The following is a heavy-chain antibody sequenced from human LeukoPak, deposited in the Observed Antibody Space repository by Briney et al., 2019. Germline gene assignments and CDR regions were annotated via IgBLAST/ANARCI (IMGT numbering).Heavy chain of an antibody. CDR1: GFTFSDYW. D-gene: IGHD3-10*01. Sequence: GGSLRLSCAASGFTFSDYWMHWVRQAPGKGLVWVSHINTDGSSRTYADSVKGRFTISRDTAKNTLYLQMNSLRADDTAVYYCVRDYNYGSGSLYSYYDYWGQGALVTVTS. CDR2: INTDGSSR. CDR3: VRDYNYGSGSLYSYYDY. J-gene: IGHJ4*02. V-gene: IGHV3-74*01.